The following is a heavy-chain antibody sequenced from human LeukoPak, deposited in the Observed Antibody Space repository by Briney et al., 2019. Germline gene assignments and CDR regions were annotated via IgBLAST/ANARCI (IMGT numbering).Heavy chain of an antibody. CDR2: IKQDGSEK. CDR3: AKASWVSSTDAVR. CDR1: GFTFRNNW. D-gene: IGHD3-16*01. J-gene: IGHJ4*02. Sequence: GGSLRLSCAASGFTFRNNWMTWVRQAPGKGLEWVANIKQDGSEKKYVDSVKGRFTISRDNARNSLFLQMNRLRVEDTAIYYCAKASWVSSTDAVRWGQGTLVTVSS. V-gene: IGHV3-7*03.